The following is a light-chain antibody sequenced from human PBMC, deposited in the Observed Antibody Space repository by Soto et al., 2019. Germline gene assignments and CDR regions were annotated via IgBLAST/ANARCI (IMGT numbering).Light chain of an antibody. V-gene: IGLV1-51*01. CDR1: SSNIGGNS. J-gene: IGLJ1*01. CDR3: GSWDCSLCAYV. CDR2: DDN. Sequence: QSVMTQPPSVSAAPGQKVTISCSGSSSNIGGNSVSWYQQLPGTAPKLLIYDDNKRPSGIPDRFSGSKSGTSATLGITGFQTGDEADYYCGSWDCSLCAYVFGTGTKVTVL.